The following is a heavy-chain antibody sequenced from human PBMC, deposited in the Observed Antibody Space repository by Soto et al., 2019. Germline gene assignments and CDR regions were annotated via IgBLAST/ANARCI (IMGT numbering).Heavy chain of an antibody. CDR2: IYYSGST. Sequence: SETLSLTCTVSGGSISSYYWSWIRQPPGKGLEWIGYIYYSGSTNYNPSLKSRVTISVDTSKNQFSLKLSSVTAADTAVYYCAREGLSGYYYYMDVWGKGTTVTSP. J-gene: IGHJ6*03. CDR1: GGSISSYY. V-gene: IGHV4-59*01. CDR3: AREGLSGYYYYMDV. D-gene: IGHD6-25*01.